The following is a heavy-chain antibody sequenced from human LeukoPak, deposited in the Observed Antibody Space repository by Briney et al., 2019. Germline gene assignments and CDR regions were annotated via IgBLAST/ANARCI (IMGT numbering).Heavy chain of an antibody. Sequence: GSSVKVSCKASGGTFSSYAISWVRQAPGQGLEWMGRIIPIFGTANYAQKFQGRVTITTDESTSTAYMELSSVRSEDTAVYYCARDGELLWSLDYWGQGTLVTVSS. D-gene: IGHD3-10*01. CDR2: IIPIFGTA. CDR1: GGTFSSYA. V-gene: IGHV1-69*05. J-gene: IGHJ4*02. CDR3: ARDGELLWSLDY.